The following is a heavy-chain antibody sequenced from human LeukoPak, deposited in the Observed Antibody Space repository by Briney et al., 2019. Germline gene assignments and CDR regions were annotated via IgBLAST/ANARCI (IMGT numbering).Heavy chain of an antibody. CDR1: GYTFTSFH. J-gene: IGHJ4*02. D-gene: IGHD2-8*01. CDR2: INTGNDHT. V-gene: IGHV1-3*04. Sequence: ASVKVSCKTSGYTFTSFHVHWVRQAPGQGLEWMGWINTGNDHTRYSPKFQGRVTVAMDTSATTAYMELNSLTSEDTAVFYCARKSTNAGGGFDYWGQGTLVAVSS. CDR3: ARKSTNAGGGFDY.